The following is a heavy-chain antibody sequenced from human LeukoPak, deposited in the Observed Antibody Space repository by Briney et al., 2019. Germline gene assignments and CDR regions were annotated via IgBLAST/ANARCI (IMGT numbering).Heavy chain of an antibody. CDR2: INPNSGGR. CDR3: ARGGGGCSSASCSWTDYFYYMDV. D-gene: IGHD2-2*01. Sequence: ASVNVSCKASGYTFTDYYIHWVRQAPGQGLEWMGWINPNSGGRSYAQKFQGRVTMTRDTSISTTYLDLSRLRSDDTAVYYRARGGGGCSSASCSWTDYFYYMDVWGTGTTVTVSS. CDR1: GYTFTDYY. V-gene: IGHV1-2*02. J-gene: IGHJ6*03.